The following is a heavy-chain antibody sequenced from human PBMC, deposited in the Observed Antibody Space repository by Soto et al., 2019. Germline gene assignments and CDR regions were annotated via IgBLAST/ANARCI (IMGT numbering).Heavy chain of an antibody. J-gene: IGHJ6*02. CDR2: ISAYNGNT. CDR1: GYTFTSYG. CDR3: ERGLLTGTHDYYDYGMDV. Sequence: RASVKVSCKASGYTFTSYGISWVRQAPGQGLEWMGWISAYNGNTNYAQKLQGRVTMTTDTSTSTAYMELRSLRSDDTAVYYCERGLLTGTHDYYDYGMDVWGQGTTVTVSS. D-gene: IGHD3-9*01. V-gene: IGHV1-18*01.